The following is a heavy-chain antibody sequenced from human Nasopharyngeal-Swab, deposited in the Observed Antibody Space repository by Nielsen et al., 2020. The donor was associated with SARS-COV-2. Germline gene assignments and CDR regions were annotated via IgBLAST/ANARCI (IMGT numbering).Heavy chain of an antibody. J-gene: IGHJ4*02. CDR2: ISGSGDISGSGGGT. V-gene: IGHV3-23*01. Sequence: GGSLRLSCVASGYSFRTYGMSWVRQAPGKGLEWVSSISGSGDISGSGGGTYYADSVKGRFTISRDNAKNSLYLQMNSLRADDTAVYYCARGWASLDSWGQGTLVTVSS. CDR3: ARGWASLDS. D-gene: IGHD6-13*01. CDR1: GYSFRTYG.